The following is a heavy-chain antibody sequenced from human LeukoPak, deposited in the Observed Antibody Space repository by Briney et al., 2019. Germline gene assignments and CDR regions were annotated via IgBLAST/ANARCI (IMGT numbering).Heavy chain of an antibody. V-gene: IGHV4-39*07. Sequence: SETLSLTFSVSGASISSSRYYSGPVRHPPGNGLEWIVSIYYGGSTYYNPSINSPLTLSVETTKNQFSMKLLCVPPAGAAVAYCATDGSRSGHRDYWGQGTLVSVSS. CDR3: ATDGSRSGHRDY. J-gene: IGHJ4*02. D-gene: IGHD2-15*01. CDR1: GASISSSRYY. CDR2: IYYGGST.